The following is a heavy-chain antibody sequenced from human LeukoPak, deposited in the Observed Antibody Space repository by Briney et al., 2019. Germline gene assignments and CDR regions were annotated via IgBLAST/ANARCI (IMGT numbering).Heavy chain of an antibody. V-gene: IGHV3-53*01. CDR2: IYSGGST. D-gene: IGHD4-17*01. J-gene: IGHJ4*02. CDR3: ARVSGYGDHGFDY. CDR1: GFTVSSNY. Sequence: PAGSLRLSCAASGFTVSSNYTSWVRQAPGKGLEWLSVIYSGGSTYYADSVKGRFTISRDKTKNTLYLQMNSLRAEYTAVYYCARVSGYGDHGFDYWGQGTLVTVSS.